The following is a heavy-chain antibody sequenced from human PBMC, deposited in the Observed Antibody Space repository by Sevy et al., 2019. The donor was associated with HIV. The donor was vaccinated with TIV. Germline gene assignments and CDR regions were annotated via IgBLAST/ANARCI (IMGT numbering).Heavy chain of an antibody. CDR2: ISYDVNCI. J-gene: IGHJ4*02. CDR1: GFIFSSYG. V-gene: IGHV3-30*18. Sequence: GGSLRLSCAASGFIFSSYGMHWVRQAPGKGLEWVTIISYDVNCIYYADSVKCRFTISRDNSETILHLQMNSLSTDHTPVFYCVKGGVTWELLDYWGQGTLVTVSS. D-gene: IGHD1-26*01. CDR3: VKGGVTWELLDY.